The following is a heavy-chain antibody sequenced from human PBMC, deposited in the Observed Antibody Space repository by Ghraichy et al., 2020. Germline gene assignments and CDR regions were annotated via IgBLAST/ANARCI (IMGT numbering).Heavy chain of an antibody. Sequence: SETLSLTCTVSGGSISSSSYYWGWIRQPPGKGLEWIGSIYYSGSTYYNPSLKSRVTISVDTSKNQFSLKLSSVTAADTAVYYCAKQLTYYVFWSGYSYYYYGMDVWGQGTTVTVSS. J-gene: IGHJ6*02. D-gene: IGHD3-3*01. V-gene: IGHV4-39*01. CDR3: AKQLTYYVFWSGYSYYYYGMDV. CDR1: GGSISSSSYY. CDR2: IYYSGST.